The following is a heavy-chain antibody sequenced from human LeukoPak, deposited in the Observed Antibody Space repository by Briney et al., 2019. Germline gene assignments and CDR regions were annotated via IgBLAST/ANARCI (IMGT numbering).Heavy chain of an antibody. CDR3: ARGRLNGNVDF. V-gene: IGHV1-8*01. Sequence: GASVKVSCKTSGYTFTGYDINWVRQAAGQGFEWMGWMHPNSGDTGYAHNLQGRITITRDSSTATVFMELSSLGSEDTAMYYCARGRLNGNVDFWGQGTLVTVSS. D-gene: IGHD1-20*01. CDR1: GYTFTGYD. J-gene: IGHJ4*02. CDR2: MHPNSGDT.